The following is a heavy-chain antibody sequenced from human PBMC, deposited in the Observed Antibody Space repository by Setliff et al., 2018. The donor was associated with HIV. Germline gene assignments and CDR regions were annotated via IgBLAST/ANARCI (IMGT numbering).Heavy chain of an antibody. Sequence: GGSLRLSCAGSGSGGSGFTFSDYYMSWVRQAPGKGLEWLSYISSSGTTTYYADSVKGRFTISRDNAKNSVLLQMNSLRVEDTAVYCCATQTGFYNSHWYDYWGQGTMVTVSS. CDR3: ATQTGFYNSHWYDY. J-gene: IGHJ4*02. CDR1: GFTFSDYY. CDR2: ISSSGTTT. D-gene: IGHD6-13*01. V-gene: IGHV3-11*04.